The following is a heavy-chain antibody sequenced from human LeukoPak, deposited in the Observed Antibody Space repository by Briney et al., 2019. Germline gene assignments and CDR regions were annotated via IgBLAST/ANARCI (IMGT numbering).Heavy chain of an antibody. CDR2: INPNSGGT. V-gene: IGHV1-2*02. CDR3: ARDSHTAMVIGYYYYMDV. J-gene: IGHJ6*03. Sequence: GASVKVSCKASGYTFTTYYIHWVRQVPGQGLEWMGWINPNSGGTNYAQKFQGRVTMTRDTSISTAYMELSRLRSDDTAVYYCARDSHTAMVIGYYYYMDVWGKGTTVTISS. CDR1: GYTFTTYY. D-gene: IGHD5-18*01.